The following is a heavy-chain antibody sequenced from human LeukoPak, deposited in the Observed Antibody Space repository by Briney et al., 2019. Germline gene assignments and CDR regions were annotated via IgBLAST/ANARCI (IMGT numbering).Heavy chain of an antibody. D-gene: IGHD3-3*01. CDR2: IYPGDSDT. Sequence: GESLQISCKGSGYSFTSYWIGWVRQMPGKGLEWMGIIYPGDSDTRYSPSFQGQVTISADKSISTAYLQWSSLKASDTAMYYCARHEDEVTMESPINYWGQGTLVTVSS. J-gene: IGHJ4*02. CDR3: ARHEDEVTMESPINY. CDR1: GYSFTSYW. V-gene: IGHV5-51*01.